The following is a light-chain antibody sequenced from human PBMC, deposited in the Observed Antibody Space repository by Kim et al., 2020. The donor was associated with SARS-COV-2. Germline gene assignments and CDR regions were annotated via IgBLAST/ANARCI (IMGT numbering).Light chain of an antibody. V-gene: IGKV3-20*01. Sequence: SPGERAPLSCRASQSVSSSYLAWYQQKPGQAPRLLIYGVSSRATGIPDRFSGSGSGTDFTLTISRLEPEDFAVYYCQQYGSSPWTFGQGTKVDIK. CDR1: QSVSSSY. CDR3: QQYGSSPWT. J-gene: IGKJ1*01. CDR2: GVS.